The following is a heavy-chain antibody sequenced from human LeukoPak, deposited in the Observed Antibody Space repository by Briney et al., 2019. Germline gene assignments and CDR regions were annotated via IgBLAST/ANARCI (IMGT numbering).Heavy chain of an antibody. D-gene: IGHD2-15*01. J-gene: IGHJ4*02. CDR1: GFTFHLYN. CDR3: ARDRYCSGGNCSPPSYFDY. Sequence: GGSLTLSCAASGFTFHLYNMHWVRHAPAPGPEAVLYIRISSSTLYYPDPVKGRFTISRDNAKNSLYLQMNSLRDEDTAVYYCARDRYCSGGNCSPPSYFDYWGQGTLVTVSS. V-gene: IGHV3-48*02. CDR2: IRISSSTL.